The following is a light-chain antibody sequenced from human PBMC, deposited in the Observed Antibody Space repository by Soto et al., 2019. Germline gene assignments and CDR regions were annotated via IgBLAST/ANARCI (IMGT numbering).Light chain of an antibody. CDR2: AAS. V-gene: IGKV1-9*01. CDR1: QGISSY. J-gene: IGKJ4*01. Sequence: DTQLTQSPSFLSASVGDRVTITCRASQGISSYLAWYQQKPGKAPKLLIYAASTLQSGVPSRFSGSGSGTEFTLAISSLRPEDFATYYCQQLNTYPLTFGGGTKVEIK. CDR3: QQLNTYPLT.